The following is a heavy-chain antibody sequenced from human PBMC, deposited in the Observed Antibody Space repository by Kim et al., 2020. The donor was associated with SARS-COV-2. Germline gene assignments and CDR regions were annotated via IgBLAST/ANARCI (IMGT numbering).Heavy chain of an antibody. CDR1: GYTFTDYG. V-gene: IGHV1-18*01. CDR2: ISGSNENT. J-gene: IGHJ6*01. CDR3: ASSVDYSSSLGSHYGMDV. Sequence: ASVKVSCKASGYTFTDYGITWLRQAPGQGLEWMGWISGSNENTKYAQRFQGRVTMTTDTSTSTAYMELRSLRSDDTAVYYCASSVDYSSSLGSHYGMDVW. D-gene: IGHD6-6*01.